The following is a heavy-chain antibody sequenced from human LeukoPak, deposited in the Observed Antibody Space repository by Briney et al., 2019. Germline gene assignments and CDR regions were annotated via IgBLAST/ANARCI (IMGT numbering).Heavy chain of an antibody. J-gene: IGHJ4*02. CDR3: ASLTGDRSDY. V-gene: IGHV4-39*01. D-gene: IGHD7-27*01. CDR1: GGSISSSSYY. Sequence: SVTLSLTCTVSGGSISSSSYYWGWIRQPPGKGLEWIGSIYYSGSTYYNPSLKSRVTISVDTSKNQFSLKLSSVTAADTAVYYCASLTGDRSDYWGQGTLVTVSS. CDR2: IYYSGST.